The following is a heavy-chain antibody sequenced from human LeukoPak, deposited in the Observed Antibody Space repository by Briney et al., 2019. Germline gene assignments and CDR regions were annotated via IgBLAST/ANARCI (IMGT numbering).Heavy chain of an antibody. CDR2: ISSTGGTI. CDR1: GFTFSTNS. J-gene: IGHJ4*02. V-gene: IGHV3-48*01. D-gene: IGHD4-11*01. CDR3: AKDPYMTTVTTVLGY. Sequence: GGSLRLSCAASGFTFSTNSMNWVRQAPGKGLEWVSYISSTGGTIYYADSMKGRFTISRDNSKNTLYLQMNSLRAEDTAVYYCAKDPYMTTVTTVLGYWGQGTLVTVSS.